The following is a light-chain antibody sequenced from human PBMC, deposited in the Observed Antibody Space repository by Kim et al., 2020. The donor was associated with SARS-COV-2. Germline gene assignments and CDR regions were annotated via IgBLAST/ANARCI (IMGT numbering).Light chain of an antibody. Sequence: QSALTQPRSVSGSPGQSVTISCTGTNSDVGAYNFVSWFQQHPGKAPKLIIYHFTKRPSGVPNRFSASKSGNTASLTISGLQAEDEADYYCCSSAGSYTWVFGGGTQLTVL. V-gene: IGLV2-11*01. CDR3: CSSAGSYTWV. CDR1: NSDVGAYNF. CDR2: HFT. J-gene: IGLJ3*02.